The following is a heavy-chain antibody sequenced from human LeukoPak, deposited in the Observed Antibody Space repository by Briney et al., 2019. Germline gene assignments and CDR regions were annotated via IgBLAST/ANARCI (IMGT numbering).Heavy chain of an antibody. V-gene: IGHV4-34*01. CDR2: INHGGST. CDR1: GGSISSYY. J-gene: IGHJ4*02. CDR3: ARGLAYSGSYYGGIDY. D-gene: IGHD1-26*01. Sequence: SETLSLTCTVSGGSISSYYWSWIRQPPGKGLEWIGEINHGGSTNYNPSLKSRVTISVDTSKNQFSLKLSSVTAADTAVYYCARGLAYSGSYYGGIDYWGQGTLVTVSS.